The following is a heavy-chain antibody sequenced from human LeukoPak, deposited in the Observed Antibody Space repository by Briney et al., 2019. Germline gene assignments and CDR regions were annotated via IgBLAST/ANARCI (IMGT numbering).Heavy chain of an antibody. V-gene: IGHV4-59*08. CDR3: ARLYYDSSRYPNWFDP. Sequence: PSETLSLTCTVSGDSISSYYWSWIRQPPGKGQEWIGYIYYSGSTNYNPSLKSRFTISVDTSKNQFSLKLSSVTAADTAVYYCARLYYDSSRYPNWFDPWGQGTLVTVSS. J-gene: IGHJ5*02. CDR2: IYYSGST. CDR1: GDSISSYY. D-gene: IGHD3-22*01.